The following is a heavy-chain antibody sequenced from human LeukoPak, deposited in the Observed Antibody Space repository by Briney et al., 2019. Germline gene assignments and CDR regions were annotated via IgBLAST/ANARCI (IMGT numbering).Heavy chain of an antibody. V-gene: IGHV3-21*04. CDR3: AKGSGSYLLSGVDY. D-gene: IGHD1-26*01. J-gene: IGHJ4*02. CDR2: ISGSSSYI. CDR1: GFTFSTYN. Sequence: GGSLRLSCAASGFTFSTYNMNWVRQAPGKGLEWVSSISGSSSYIYYADSVKGRFTISRDNAKNSLYLQMNSLRAEDMALYYCAKGSGSYLLSGVDYWGQGTLVTVSS.